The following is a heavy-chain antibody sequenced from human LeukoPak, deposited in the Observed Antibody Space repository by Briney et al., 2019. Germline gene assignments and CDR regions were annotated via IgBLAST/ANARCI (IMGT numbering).Heavy chain of an antibody. CDR2: ISSSSSYI. D-gene: IGHD6-13*01. V-gene: IGHV3-21*01. CDR1: GFTLSRYS. CDR3: AREAYSSSWWPTGYFDY. J-gene: IGHJ4*02. Sequence: GGSLRLSCAASGFTLSRYSMNWVRQAPGKGLEWVSSISSSSSYIYYADSVKGRFTISRDNAKNSLYLQMNSLRAEDTAVYYCAREAYSSSWWPTGYFDYWGQGTLVTVSS.